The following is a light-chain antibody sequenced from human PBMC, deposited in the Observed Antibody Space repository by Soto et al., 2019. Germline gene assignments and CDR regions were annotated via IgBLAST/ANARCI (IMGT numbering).Light chain of an antibody. Sequence: DVVMTQSPLSLPVILGQPASISCRSSQSIVYSNGQAYLSWFQQRPGQSPRRLIYRASNRDSGVPDRLSGSGSGTDFTLQIDRVEAEDVGIYYCMQGTKWPPTFGRGTRVEIK. CDR2: RAS. J-gene: IGKJ1*01. V-gene: IGKV2-30*01. CDR3: MQGTKWPPT. CDR1: QSIVYSNGQAY.